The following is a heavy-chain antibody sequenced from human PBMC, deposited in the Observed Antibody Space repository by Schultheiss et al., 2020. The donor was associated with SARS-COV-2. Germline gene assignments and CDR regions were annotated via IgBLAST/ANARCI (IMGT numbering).Heavy chain of an antibody. CDR2: ISWNSGSI. J-gene: IGHJ5*02. D-gene: IGHD2-2*01. Sequence: GGSLRLSCAASGFTFDDYAMHWVRQAPGKGLEWVSGISWNSGSIGYADSVKGRFTISRDNAKNSLYLQMNSLRAEDTALYYCARDSWGGWGRIVVVPAAMKYSSLSNLGSDHWGQGTLVTVSS. CDR3: ARDSWGGWGRIVVVPAAMKYSSLSNLGSDH. CDR1: GFTFDDYA. V-gene: IGHV3-9*01.